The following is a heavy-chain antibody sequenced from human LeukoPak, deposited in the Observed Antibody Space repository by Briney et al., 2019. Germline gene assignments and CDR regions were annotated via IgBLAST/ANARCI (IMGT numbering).Heavy chain of an antibody. CDR2: INPNNGDT. CDR1: GYTFSAQY. CDR3: ASYPRGFPTPPFDY. V-gene: IGHV1-2*02. D-gene: IGHD3-16*02. Sequence: GASVKVSCKASGYTFSAQYMHWVRQAPGQGLEWMGWINPNNGDTKYAQSFLGRVTMTRDTSTATAYMELNSLRSDDTAVYFCASYPRGFPTPPFDYWGQGTLVTVSS. J-gene: IGHJ4*02.